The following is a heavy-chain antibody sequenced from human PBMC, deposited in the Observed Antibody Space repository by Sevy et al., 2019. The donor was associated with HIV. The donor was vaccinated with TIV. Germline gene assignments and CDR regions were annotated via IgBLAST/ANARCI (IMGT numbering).Heavy chain of an antibody. Sequence: GGSLRLSCAASGFTFSRYWMSWVRQAPGKGLEWVANIKQDGSEKYYVDSVKGRFIISRDNAKKSLFLQMNSLRAEDTAVYYCARDRDDSSGFGTDVWGQGTTVTVSS. D-gene: IGHD5-12*01. J-gene: IGHJ6*02. CDR2: IKQDGSEK. CDR1: GFTFSRYW. V-gene: IGHV3-7*01. CDR3: ARDRDDSSGFGTDV.